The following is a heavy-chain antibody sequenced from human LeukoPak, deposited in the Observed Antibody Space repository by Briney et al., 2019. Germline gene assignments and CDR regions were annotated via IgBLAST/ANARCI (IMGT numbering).Heavy chain of an antibody. V-gene: IGHV5-51*01. CDR3: ARQPDYGDMDY. CDR2: FYPRGADP. CDR1: GYRFTSYW. Sequence: TCESLKISCNGSGYRFTSYWIGLVRQMPGKGLEWVGIFYPRGADPRYSPSFQGQVTISADMSTSTAYLQWRSHKASDTAMYLCARQPDYGDMDYWGQGTLVTASS. D-gene: IGHD4-17*01. J-gene: IGHJ4*02.